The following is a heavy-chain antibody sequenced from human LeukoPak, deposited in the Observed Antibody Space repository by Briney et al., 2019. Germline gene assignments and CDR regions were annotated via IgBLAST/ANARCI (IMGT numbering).Heavy chain of an antibody. D-gene: IGHD3-16*01. CDR3: ARNQQLGGHSYYYYGMDV. J-gene: IGHJ6*02. CDR2: ISGGGVTT. V-gene: IGHV3-23*01. Sequence: PGGSLRLSCVGSGFTSIAYALTWARQAPGKGLEWVSGISGGGVTTYYADSVKGRFTISRDNSKNTLYLQMNSRRADDTAIYYCARNQQLGGHSYYYYGMDVWGQGTTVTVSS. CDR1: GFTSIAYA.